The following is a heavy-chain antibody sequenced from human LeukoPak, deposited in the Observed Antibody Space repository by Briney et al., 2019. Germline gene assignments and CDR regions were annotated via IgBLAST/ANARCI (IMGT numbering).Heavy chain of an antibody. J-gene: IGHJ5*02. Sequence: GGSLRLSCAASGFTFSSYWMSWVRQAPGKGLEWVANIKQGGSEKYYVDSVKGRFTISRDNSKNTLYLQMNSLRAEDTAVYYCAKEEWELSNWFDPWGQGTLVTVSS. CDR3: AKEEWELSNWFDP. CDR1: GFTFSSYW. CDR2: IKQGGSEK. V-gene: IGHV3-7*03. D-gene: IGHD1-26*01.